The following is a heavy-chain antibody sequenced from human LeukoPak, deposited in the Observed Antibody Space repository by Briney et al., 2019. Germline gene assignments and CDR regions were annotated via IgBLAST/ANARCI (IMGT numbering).Heavy chain of an antibody. J-gene: IGHJ5*02. CDR1: GFTFSGYS. CDR3: ARDPLDSSGLMNWFDP. Sequence: GGSLRLSCAASGFTFSGYSMHWVRQAPGKGLEWVAVISYDGINKYYADSVKGRFTISRDNSKNTLYLQMNSLRTEDTAVYYCARDPLDSSGLMNWFDPWGQGTLVTVSS. CDR2: ISYDGINK. D-gene: IGHD3-22*01. V-gene: IGHV3-30-3*01.